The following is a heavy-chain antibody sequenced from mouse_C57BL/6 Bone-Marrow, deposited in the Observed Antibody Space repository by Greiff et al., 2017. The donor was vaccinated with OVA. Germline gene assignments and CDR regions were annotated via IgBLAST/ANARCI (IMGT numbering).Heavy chain of an antibody. V-gene: IGHV1-81*01. Sequence: VKLVESGAELARPGASVKLSCKASGYTFTSYGISWVKQRTGQGLEWIGEIYPRSGNTYYNEKFKGKATLTADKSSSTAYMELRSLTSEDSAFYFCARSRSYCFDYWGQGTTLTVSS. CDR3: ARSRSYCFDY. J-gene: IGHJ2*01. CDR1: GYTFTSYG. CDR2: IYPRSGNT.